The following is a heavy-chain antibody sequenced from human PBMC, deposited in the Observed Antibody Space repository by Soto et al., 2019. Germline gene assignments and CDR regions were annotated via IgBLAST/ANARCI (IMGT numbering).Heavy chain of an antibody. Sequence: GESLKISCKGSGYSFTSYWIGWVRQMPGKGLEWMGIIYPGDSDTRYSPSFQGQVTISADKSISTAYLQWSSLKASDTAMYYCARHAGGSGSYPYYYSGMDVWGQGTTVPVS. J-gene: IGHJ6*02. CDR1: GYSFTSYW. V-gene: IGHV5-51*01. D-gene: IGHD3-10*01. CDR3: ARHAGGSGSYPYYYSGMDV. CDR2: IYPGDSDT.